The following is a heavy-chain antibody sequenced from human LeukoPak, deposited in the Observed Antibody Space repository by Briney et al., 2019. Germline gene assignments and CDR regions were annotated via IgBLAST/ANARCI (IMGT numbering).Heavy chain of an antibody. D-gene: IGHD6-13*01. CDR3: AKVRSSSSSSLDY. Sequence: GGSLRLSCAASGFTFSGYAMSWVRQAPGKGLGWVSAISGSGGSTYYADSVKGRFTISRDNSKNTLYLQMNSLRAEDTAVYYCAKVRSSSSSSLDYWGQGTLVTVSS. V-gene: IGHV3-23*01. CDR2: ISGSGGST. CDR1: GFTFSGYA. J-gene: IGHJ4*02.